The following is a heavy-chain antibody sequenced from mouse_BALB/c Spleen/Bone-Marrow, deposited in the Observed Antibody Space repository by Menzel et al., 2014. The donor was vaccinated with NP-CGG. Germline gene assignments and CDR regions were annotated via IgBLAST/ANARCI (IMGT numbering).Heavy chain of an antibody. CDR1: GFNIKDTY. CDR3: ARLGYRYGYWFFDV. CDR2: IDPANGYT. Sequence: EVQLQQSGAELVKPGASVKLSRTASGFNIKDTYMHWVKPRPEQGLGWIGRIDPANGYTKYDPKFQGKATITADTSSNTAYLQLSSLTSEDTAVYYCARLGYRYGYWFFDVWGAGTTVTVSS. D-gene: IGHD2-14*01. V-gene: IGHV14-3*02. J-gene: IGHJ1*01.